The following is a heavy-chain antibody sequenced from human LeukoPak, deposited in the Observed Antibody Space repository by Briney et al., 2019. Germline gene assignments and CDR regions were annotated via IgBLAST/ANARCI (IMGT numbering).Heavy chain of an antibody. J-gene: IGHJ6*03. CDR1: GGSISSGMYY. CDR3: ARGPYYYGSGSRNRDLYYYYMDV. D-gene: IGHD3-10*01. CDR2: IYYSGST. V-gene: IGHV4-61*01. Sequence: PSQTLSLTCTVSGGSISSGMYYWNWIRQPPGKGLEWIGYIYYSGSTNYSPSLKSRVTISVDTSKNQFSLKLSSVTAADTAVYYCARGPYYYGSGSRNRDLYYYYMDVWGKGTTVTVSS.